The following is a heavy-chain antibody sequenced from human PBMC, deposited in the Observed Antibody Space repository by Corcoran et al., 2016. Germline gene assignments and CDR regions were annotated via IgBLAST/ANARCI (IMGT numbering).Heavy chain of an antibody. Sequence: EVQLVESGGGLVKPGRSLRLSCTASGFTFGDYAMSWFRQAPGKGLEWVGFIRSKASGGTTEYAASVKGRFTISRDDSKSIAYLKMNSLKSEDTAVYYCTRDQVAATAPDVWGQGTTVTVSS. V-gene: IGHV3-49*05. CDR2: IRSKASGGTT. CDR1: GFTFGDYA. CDR3: TRDQVAATAPDV. D-gene: IGHD2-15*01. J-gene: IGHJ6*02.